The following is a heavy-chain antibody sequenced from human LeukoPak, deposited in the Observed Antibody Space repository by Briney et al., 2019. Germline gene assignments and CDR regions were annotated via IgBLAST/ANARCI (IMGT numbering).Heavy chain of an antibody. CDR3: ARDMHIAAAVDY. Sequence: GGSLRLSCAGSGFTFTSYSLNWVRQAPGKGLEWISYITSGSDIIFYAASVKGRFTISRDNDRNSLYLQMNSLRDEDTALYYCARDMHIAAAVDYWGQGTLVTVSS. D-gene: IGHD6-13*01. CDR1: GFTFTSYS. CDR2: ITSGSDII. J-gene: IGHJ4*02. V-gene: IGHV3-48*02.